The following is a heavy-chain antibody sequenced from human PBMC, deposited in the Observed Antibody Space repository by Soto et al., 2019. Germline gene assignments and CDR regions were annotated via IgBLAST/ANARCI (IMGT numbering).Heavy chain of an antibody. Sequence: SETLSLTCTVSGGSISSGGYYWSWIRQHPGKGLEWIGYIYYSGSTYYNPSLKSRVTISVDTSKNQFSLKLSSVTAADTAVYYCARAQIAARVVDFDYWGQGTLVTVS. CDR3: ARAQIAARVVDFDY. CDR2: IYYSGST. V-gene: IGHV4-31*03. D-gene: IGHD6-6*01. J-gene: IGHJ4*02. CDR1: GGSISSGGYY.